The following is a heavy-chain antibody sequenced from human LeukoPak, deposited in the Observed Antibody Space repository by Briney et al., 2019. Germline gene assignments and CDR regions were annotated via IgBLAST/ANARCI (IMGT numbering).Heavy chain of an antibody. CDR3: ARDEEYDFWSGYYVY. CDR1: GPTFSSYG. V-gene: IGHV3-48*02. Sequence: PGGSLRLSCAASGPTFSSYGMHWVRQAPGKGLEWVSYISSSSSTIYYADSVKGRFTISRDNAKNSLYLQMNSLRDEDTAVYYCARDEEYDFWSGYYVYWGQGTLVTVSS. D-gene: IGHD3-3*01. CDR2: ISSSSSTI. J-gene: IGHJ4*02.